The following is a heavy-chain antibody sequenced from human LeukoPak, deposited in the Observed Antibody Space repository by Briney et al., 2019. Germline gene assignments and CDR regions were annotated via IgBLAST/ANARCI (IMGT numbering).Heavy chain of an antibody. D-gene: IGHD1-26*01. CDR1: GFTFSSYA. V-gene: IGHV3-23*01. CDR3: AKVVGATTRGYFDY. J-gene: IGHJ4*02. Sequence: GGSLRLSCAASGFTFSSYAMSWVRQAPGKGLEWVSTISGSGGSTYYADSVKGRFTISRDNSKNTLYLQMNSLRAGDTAVYYCAKVVGATTRGYFDYWGQGTLVTASS. CDR2: ISGSGGST.